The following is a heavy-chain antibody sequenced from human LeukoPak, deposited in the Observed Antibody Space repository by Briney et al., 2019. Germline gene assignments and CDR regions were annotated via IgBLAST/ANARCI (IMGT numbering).Heavy chain of an antibody. V-gene: IGHV1-2*02. D-gene: IGHD3-10*01. CDR3: ARQTYGSGSYSVDY. J-gene: IGHJ4*02. Sequence: ASVKVSCKASGYTFTGYYMHWVRQAPGQGLEWMGWINPNSGGTNYAQKFQGRVTMTRDTSISTAYMELSRLRSDDTAVYYCARQTYGSGSYSVDYWGQGTLVTVSS. CDR1: GYTFTGYY. CDR2: INPNSGGT.